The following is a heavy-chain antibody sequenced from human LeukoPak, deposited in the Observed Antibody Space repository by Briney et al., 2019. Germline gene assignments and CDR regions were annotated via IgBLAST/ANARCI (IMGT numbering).Heavy chain of an antibody. CDR3: AKDRHAGAVARIFQH. CDR1: GFTFSTYA. CDR2: IGRNGGHT. J-gene: IGHJ1*01. D-gene: IGHD6-19*01. V-gene: IGHV3-23*01. Sequence: GRSLRLSRAASGFTFSTYAMRWVRQVPGKGLEWVSAIGRNGGHTYYADSVKGRFTISRDNSKNTLYLQMNRLRAHDTAVYYCAKDRHAGAVARIFQHWGQGTLVTVSS.